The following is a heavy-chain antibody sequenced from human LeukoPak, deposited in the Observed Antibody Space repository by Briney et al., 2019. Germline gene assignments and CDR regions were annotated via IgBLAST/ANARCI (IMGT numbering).Heavy chain of an antibody. J-gene: IGHJ6*03. Sequence: PGRSLRLSCAASGFIFDDYGMHWVRQAPGKGLEWVSGISWNSGSKEYAVSVKGRFTISRDNAKNSLYLQMNSLRVEDMALYFCARDSTAAPISYMDVWGKGTTVTVSS. D-gene: IGHD6-6*01. CDR3: ARDSTAAPISYMDV. CDR1: GFIFDDYG. V-gene: IGHV3-9*03. CDR2: ISWNSGSK.